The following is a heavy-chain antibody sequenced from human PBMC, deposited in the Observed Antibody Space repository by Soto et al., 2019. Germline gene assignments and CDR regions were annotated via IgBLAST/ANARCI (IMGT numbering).Heavy chain of an antibody. Sequence: ASETLSLTCAVSGGSISSGGYSWSWIRQPPGKGLEWIGYIYHSGSTYYNPSLKSRVTISVDRSKNQFSLKLSSVTAADTAVYYCARVLGIAARPRWFDPWGQGTLVTVSS. D-gene: IGHD6-6*01. CDR3: ARVLGIAARPRWFDP. V-gene: IGHV4-30-2*01. J-gene: IGHJ5*02. CDR1: GGSISSGGYS. CDR2: IYHSGST.